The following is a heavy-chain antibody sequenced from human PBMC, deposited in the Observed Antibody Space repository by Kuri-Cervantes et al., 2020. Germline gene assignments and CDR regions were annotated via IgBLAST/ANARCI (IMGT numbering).Heavy chain of an antibody. CDR3: ASPLKLYYYYCGMDV. J-gene: IGHJ6*02. D-gene: IGHD1-1*01. V-gene: IGHV1-2*02. CDR1: GYTFTGYY. Sequence: ASVKVSCKASGYTFTGYYMHWVRQAPGQGLEWMGWINPNSGGTNYAQKFQGRVTMTRDTSISTAYMELSRLRSDDTAVYYCASPLKLYYYYCGMDVWGQGTTVTVSS. CDR2: INPNSGGT.